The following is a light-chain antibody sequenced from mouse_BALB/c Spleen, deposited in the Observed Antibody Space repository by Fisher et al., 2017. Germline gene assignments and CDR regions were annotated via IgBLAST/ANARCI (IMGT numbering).Light chain of an antibody. CDR1: SSISSNY. Sequence: DIVLTQTPTTMAASPGEKITITCSASSSISSNYLHWYQQKPGFSPKLLIYSTSNLASGVPSRFSGSGSGTFYSLTISSVEAEDAADYYCHQWSSYPWTFGGGTKLEIK. V-gene: IGKV4-91*01. CDR3: HQWSSYPWT. J-gene: IGKJ1*01. CDR2: STS.